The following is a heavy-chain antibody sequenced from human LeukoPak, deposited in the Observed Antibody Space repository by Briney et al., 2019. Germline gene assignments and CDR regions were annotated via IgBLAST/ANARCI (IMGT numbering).Heavy chain of an antibody. J-gene: IGHJ4*02. CDR3: ARGRPGLRLGELSLWYFDY. CDR1: GGSISSGSYY. Sequence: SSETLSLTCTVSGGSISSGSYYWSWIRQPPGKGLEWIGEINHSGSTNYNPSLKSRVTISVDTSKNQFSLKLSSVTAADTAVYYCARGRPGLRLGELSLWYFDYWGQGTLVTVSS. D-gene: IGHD3-16*02. V-gene: IGHV4-39*07. CDR2: INHSGST.